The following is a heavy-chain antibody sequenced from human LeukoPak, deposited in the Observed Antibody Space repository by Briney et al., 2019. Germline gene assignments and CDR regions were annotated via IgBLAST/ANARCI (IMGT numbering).Heavy chain of an antibody. V-gene: IGHV3-74*01. D-gene: IGHD1-7*01. J-gene: IGHJ4*02. CDR3: ARVGISGNTLALDY. CDR2: LSTDGRIP. Sequence: GGSLRLSCAASGFSFSSYWMHWVRQAPGKGLVWVARLSTDGRIPSYADSVRGRFTSSRDNAQNTLYLQMNSLRAEDTAVYYCARVGISGNTLALDYWGQGTLVTVSS. CDR1: GFSFSSYW.